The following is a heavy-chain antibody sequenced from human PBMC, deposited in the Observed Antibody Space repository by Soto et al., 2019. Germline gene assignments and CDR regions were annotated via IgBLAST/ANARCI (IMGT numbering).Heavy chain of an antibody. Sequence: LRLSCAASGFTFSGYYMSWIRQAPGKGLEWVSYISSSSGDTNYAGSVRGRFTISRDNAKNSLYLQMNGLRAEDTAVYYCVRDIARVGDTYYYDFWGQGTLVTVSS. J-gene: IGHJ4*02. D-gene: IGHD1-26*01. CDR1: GFTFSGYY. CDR3: VRDIARVGDTYYYDF. CDR2: ISSSSGDT. V-gene: IGHV3-11*06.